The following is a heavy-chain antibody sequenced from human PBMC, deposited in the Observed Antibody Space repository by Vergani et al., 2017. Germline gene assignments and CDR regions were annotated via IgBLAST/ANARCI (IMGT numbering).Heavy chain of an antibody. CDR1: GFTFSSYS. Sequence: EVQLVESGGGLVKPGGSLRLSCAASGFTFSSYSMNWVRQAPGKGLEWVSSISSSSSYIYYADSVKGRFTISRDNAKNSLYLQMNSLRAEDTAVYYCAKGVGGWYGYFDYWGQGTLVTVSS. J-gene: IGHJ4*02. CDR3: AKGVGGWYGYFDY. CDR2: ISSSSSYI. V-gene: IGHV3-21*04. D-gene: IGHD6-19*01.